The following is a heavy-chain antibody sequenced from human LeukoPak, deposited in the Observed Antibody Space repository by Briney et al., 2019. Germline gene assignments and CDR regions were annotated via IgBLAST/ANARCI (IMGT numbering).Heavy chain of an antibody. CDR3: ARQSVTMIVVARRLNAFDI. CDR1: GGSISSYY. D-gene: IGHD3-22*01. Sequence: NPSETLSLTCTVSGGSISSYYWSWIRQPPGKGLEWIGYIYYSGSTNYNPSLKSRVTISVDTSKNQFSLKLSSVTAADTAVYYCARQSVTMIVVARRLNAFDIWGQGTMVTVSS. V-gene: IGHV4-59*08. CDR2: IYYSGST. J-gene: IGHJ3*02.